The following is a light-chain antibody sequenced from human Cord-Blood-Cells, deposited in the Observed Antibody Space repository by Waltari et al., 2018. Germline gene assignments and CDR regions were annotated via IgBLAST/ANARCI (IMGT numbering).Light chain of an antibody. CDR3: SSYTSSSTWV. CDR1: SSDVGGYNY. V-gene: IGLV2-14*01. CDR2: DVS. J-gene: IGLJ3*02. Sequence: QSALTQPASVSGSPGQSITISCTGTSSDVGGYNYVPWYQQHPGKAPKLMIYDVSKRPSGVSNRFSCSKSGNTASLTISGLQAEDEADYYCSSYTSSSTWVFGGGTKLTVL.